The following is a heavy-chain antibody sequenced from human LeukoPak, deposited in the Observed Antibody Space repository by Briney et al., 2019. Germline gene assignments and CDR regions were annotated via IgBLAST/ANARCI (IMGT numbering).Heavy chain of an antibody. Sequence: GGSLRLSCAASGFTFDDYAMHWVRQAPGKGLEWVSGISWNSGSIGYADPVKGRFTISRDNAKNSLYLQMNSLRAEDTALYYCAKALYYYDSSGYCFDYWGQGTLVTVSS. D-gene: IGHD3-22*01. CDR3: AKALYYYDSSGYCFDY. CDR2: ISWNSGSI. J-gene: IGHJ4*02. V-gene: IGHV3-9*01. CDR1: GFTFDDYA.